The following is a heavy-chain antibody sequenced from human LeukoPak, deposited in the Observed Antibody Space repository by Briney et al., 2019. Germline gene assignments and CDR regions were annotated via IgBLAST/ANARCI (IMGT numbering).Heavy chain of an antibody. CDR2: ISAYNGNT. CDR3: ARFGIDYYYYMDV. Sequence: ASVKVSCKASGGTFSSYAISWVRQAPGQGLEWMGWISAYNGNTNYAQKLQGRVTMTTDTSTSTAYMELRSLRSDDTAVYYCARFGIDYYYYMDVWGKGTTVTVSS. J-gene: IGHJ6*03. V-gene: IGHV1-18*01. CDR1: GGTFSSYA. D-gene: IGHD3-10*01.